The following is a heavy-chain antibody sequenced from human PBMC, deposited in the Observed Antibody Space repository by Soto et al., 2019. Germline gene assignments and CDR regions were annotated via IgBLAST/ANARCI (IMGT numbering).Heavy chain of an antibody. J-gene: IGHJ4*02. CDR2: ISSSSSYI. D-gene: IGHD3-16*02. CDR3: ARDKNVMITFGAVLAPFDY. CDR1: GFTFSSYS. V-gene: IGHV3-21*01. Sequence: GGSLRLSCAASGFTFSSYSMNWVRHAPGKGLEWVPSISSSSSYIYYADSVKGRFTISRDNAKNSLYLQMNSLRAEDTAVYYCARDKNVMITFGAVLAPFDYWGQGTLVIVSS.